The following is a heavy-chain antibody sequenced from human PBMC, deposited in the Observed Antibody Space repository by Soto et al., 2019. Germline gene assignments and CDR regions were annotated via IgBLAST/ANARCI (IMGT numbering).Heavy chain of an antibody. J-gene: IGHJ6*02. V-gene: IGHV1-46*01. CDR3: ASSPAFSSSWYGIPPDPSHGMDV. CDR1: GYTFTSFY. D-gene: IGHD6-13*01. Sequence: QMQLVQSGAEVKRPGASVRVSCKSSGYTFTSFYIHWVRQAPGQGLEWMGLINPSGGITNFAQRFPGRVTMTRDMSTNTYYMELSSLKSDDTAVYYCASSPAFSSSWYGIPPDPSHGMDVWGQGTTVTVS. CDR2: INPSGGIT.